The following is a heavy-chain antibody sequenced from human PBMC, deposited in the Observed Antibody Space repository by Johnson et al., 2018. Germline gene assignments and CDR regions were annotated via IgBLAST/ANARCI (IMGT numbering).Heavy chain of an antibody. CDR1: AFTVSINY. CDR3: ARGPMLSDSRGSYSHYYGLDV. V-gene: IGHV3-53*01. CDR2: ISGGGST. J-gene: IGHJ6*02. D-gene: IGHD3-22*01. Sequence: VQLVQSGGGLIQPGGSLRLSCAASAFTVSINYMTWVRQAPGKGLEWVSIISGGGSTSYADSVKGLFTVSRDNSKNTLYLQMNSLSADAPAVYFCARGPMLSDSRGSYSHYYGLDVWGQGTTVTVSS.